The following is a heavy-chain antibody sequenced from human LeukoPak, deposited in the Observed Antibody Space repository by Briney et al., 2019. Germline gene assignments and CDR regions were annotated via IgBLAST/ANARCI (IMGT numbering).Heavy chain of an antibody. CDR3: ARSGFGSGISFDL. CDR2: MNPNSGDT. J-gene: IGHJ5*02. D-gene: IGHD3-10*01. CDR1: GYTFTSYD. V-gene: IGHV1-8*01. Sequence: ASVKVSCKASGYTFTSYDIDWVRQAPGQGLEWMGWMNPNSGDTGYPQKFQGRVTMTRDTSITTAYMELSSLRSEDTAVYYCARSGFGSGISFDLWGQGTLVTVSS.